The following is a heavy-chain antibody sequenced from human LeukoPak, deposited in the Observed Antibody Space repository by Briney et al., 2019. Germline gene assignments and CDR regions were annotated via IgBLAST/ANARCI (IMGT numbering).Heavy chain of an antibody. CDR2: IYNSGNT. CDR3: ARDLLGAFDI. D-gene: IGHD3-16*01. CDR1: GVSISDYY. J-gene: IGHJ4*02. V-gene: IGHV4-59*01. Sequence: PSETLSLTCTVSGVSISDYYWSWIRQPPGKGLECIGYIYNSGNTNQNPSLKSRVTVSVDTSKNQFSLNLSSVTAADTAMYYCARDLLGAFDIWGQGTLVTVSS.